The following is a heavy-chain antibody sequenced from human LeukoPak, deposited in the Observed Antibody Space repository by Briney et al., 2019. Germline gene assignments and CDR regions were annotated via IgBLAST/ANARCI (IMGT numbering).Heavy chain of an antibody. CDR3: ARERALGTYFDY. J-gene: IGHJ4*02. CDR2: IKQDGSEK. Sequence: XSWVRXAXGKGLEGVAQIKQDGSEKYYVDSVKGGFTISRGNAKNSLYLQMNSLRAEDTAVYYCARERALGTYFDYWGQGTLVTVSS. V-gene: IGHV3-7*01.